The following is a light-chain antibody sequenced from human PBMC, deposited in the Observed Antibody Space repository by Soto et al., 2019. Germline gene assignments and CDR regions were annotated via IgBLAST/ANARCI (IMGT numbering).Light chain of an antibody. CDR1: SSDVGNYNL. Sequence: QSALTQPASVSGSPGQSITISCTGTSSDVGNYNLVSWYQQHPGKAPKHMIYEGSKRPSGVSNRFSGCKSANTASLTIYGNEAEEEADYYCCAYAGGSTAVVFVGGTKLTVL. V-gene: IGLV2-23*01. J-gene: IGLJ2*01. CDR3: CAYAGGSTAVV. CDR2: EGS.